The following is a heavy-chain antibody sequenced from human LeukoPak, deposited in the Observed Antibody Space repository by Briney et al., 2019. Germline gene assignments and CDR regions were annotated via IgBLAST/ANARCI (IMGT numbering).Heavy chain of an antibody. CDR2: TSSSSSYI. Sequence: PGGSLRLSCAASGFTFSSYNMNWVRQAPGKGLEWVSSTSSSSSYIYYADSVKGRFTISRDNAKNSLYLQMNSLRAEDTALYYCAREGATTSDCWGQGTLVTVSS. CDR3: AREGATTSDC. V-gene: IGHV3-21*01. D-gene: IGHD1-26*01. J-gene: IGHJ4*02. CDR1: GFTFSSYN.